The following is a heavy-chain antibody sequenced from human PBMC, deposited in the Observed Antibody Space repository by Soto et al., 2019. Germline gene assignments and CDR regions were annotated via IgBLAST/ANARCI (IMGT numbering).Heavy chain of an antibody. CDR1: GGTFSSYA. D-gene: IGHD3-22*01. CDR3: AGHSSGVPGYYYGMDV. Sequence: QVQLVQSGAEVKKPGSSVKVSCKASGGTFSSYAISWVRQAPGQGLEWMGGIIPIFDTADYAQKFQGRVTITADESTNTAYMELSSLRSGDTAVYYCAGHSSGVPGYYYGMDVWGQGTTVTDSS. V-gene: IGHV1-69*12. CDR2: IIPIFDTA. J-gene: IGHJ6*02.